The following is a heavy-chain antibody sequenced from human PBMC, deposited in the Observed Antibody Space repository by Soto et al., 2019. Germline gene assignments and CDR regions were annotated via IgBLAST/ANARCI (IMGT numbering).Heavy chain of an antibody. D-gene: IGHD2-2*01. V-gene: IGHV4-31*11. J-gene: IGHJ4*02. Sequence: LSLTCAVYGDSFTKYYWSWIRQHPGKGLEWIGYIYYSGSTYYNPSLKSRVTISVDTSKNQFSLKLSSVTAADTAVYYCARAHAVPYFDYWGQGTLVTVSS. CDR3: ARAHAVPYFDY. CDR1: GDSFTKYY. CDR2: IYYSGST.